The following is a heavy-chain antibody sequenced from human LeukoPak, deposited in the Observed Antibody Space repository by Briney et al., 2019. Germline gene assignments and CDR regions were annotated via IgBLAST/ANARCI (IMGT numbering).Heavy chain of an antibody. J-gene: IGHJ4*02. Sequence: PSETLSLTCIVSGYSISSGYYWVWIRQPPGKGLEWIGSIYHSGSTYYNPSLKSRVTISVDTSKNQFSMKLTSVTAADTAVYYCATNTGTVFDYWGQGALVTVSS. CDR1: GYSISSGYY. D-gene: IGHD7-27*01. CDR2: IYHSGST. V-gene: IGHV4-38-2*02. CDR3: ATNTGTVFDY.